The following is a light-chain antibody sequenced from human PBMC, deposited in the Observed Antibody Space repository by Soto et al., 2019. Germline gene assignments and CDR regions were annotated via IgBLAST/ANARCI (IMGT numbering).Light chain of an antibody. J-gene: IGKJ1*01. CDR3: QQYANWPKT. V-gene: IGKV3-15*01. CDR1: QSVSNK. CDR2: AAS. Sequence: EIVMTQSPATLSVSPGERATLSCRASQSVSNKLVWYQQKPGQAPRLLIYAASTRATGIPARFSGSGSETEFTITISSLQSEDLAVYYCQQYANWPKTFGQGTTLDIK.